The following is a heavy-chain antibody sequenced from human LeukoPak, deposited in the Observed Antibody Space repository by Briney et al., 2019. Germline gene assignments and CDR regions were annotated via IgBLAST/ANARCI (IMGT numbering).Heavy chain of an antibody. CDR3: ARELNYDSSGYYFDY. J-gene: IGHJ4*02. CDR2: INPNSGGT. V-gene: IGHV1-2*02. CDR1: GYTFTVYF. Sequence: ASVKVSCKASGYTFTVYFMHWVRQAPGQGLEWMGWINPNSGGTNYAEKFQGRVTMTRDTSISTAYMELSRLRSDDTAVYYCARELNYDSSGYYFDYWGQGTLVTVSS. D-gene: IGHD3-22*01.